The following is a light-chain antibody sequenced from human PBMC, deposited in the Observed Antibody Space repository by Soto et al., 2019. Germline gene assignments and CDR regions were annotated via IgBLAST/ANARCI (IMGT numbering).Light chain of an antibody. CDR2: DAS. J-gene: IGKJ4*01. Sequence: EIVMTQSPATLSVSPGERATLSCRASQSVSTNLAWYQQKPGQAPRLLISDASTRAAGITPRFSGSGSVTEFNLTISSLQSEDFAVYYCQQYNNWPPLTFGGGTKVEIK. V-gene: IGKV3-15*01. CDR3: QQYNNWPPLT. CDR1: QSVSTN.